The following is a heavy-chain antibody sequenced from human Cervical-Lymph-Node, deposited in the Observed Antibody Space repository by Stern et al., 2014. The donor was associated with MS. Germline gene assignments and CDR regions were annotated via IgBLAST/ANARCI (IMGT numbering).Heavy chain of an antibody. D-gene: IGHD2-8*01. CDR2: ISADSGTT. J-gene: IGHJ4*02. CDR3: ARDKMHAFDY. CDR1: GYTFTSYG. V-gene: IGHV1-18*01. Sequence: QVPLVQSRTEVKKPGASLIVSCKASGYTFTSYGISWVRQAPGQGIEWVGWISADSGTTKYAQNLRDRITLTRDTSTGTAYMELRTLRSEDTAVYYCARDKMHAFDYWGQGTLVSVSS.